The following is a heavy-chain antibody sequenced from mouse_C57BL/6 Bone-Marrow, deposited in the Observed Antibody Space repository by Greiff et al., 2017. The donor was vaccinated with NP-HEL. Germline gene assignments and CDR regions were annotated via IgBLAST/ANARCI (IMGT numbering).Heavy chain of an antibody. CDR2: ISSGSSTI. CDR1: GFTFRDYG. CDR3: ARRYGSSPDY. D-gene: IGHD1-1*01. J-gene: IGHJ2*01. V-gene: IGHV5-17*01. Sequence: EVKLVESGGGLVKPGGSLKLSCAASGFTFRDYGMHWVRQAPEKGLEWVAYISSGSSTIYYADTVKGRFTISRDNAKNTLFLQMTSLRSEDTAMYYCARRYGSSPDYWGQGTTLTVSS.